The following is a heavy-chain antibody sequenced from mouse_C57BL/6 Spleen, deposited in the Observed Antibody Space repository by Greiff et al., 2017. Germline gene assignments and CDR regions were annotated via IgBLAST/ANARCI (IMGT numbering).Heavy chain of an antibody. Sequence: QVQLQQPGAELVKPGASVKVSCKASGYTFTSYWMHWVKQRPGQGLEWIGRIHPSDGDTNYNQKFKGKATLTVDKSSSTAYMQLSSLTSEDSAVYSCAMPEWLLQNSYAMDYWGQGTSVTVSS. CDR3: AMPEWLLQNSYAMDY. J-gene: IGHJ4*01. V-gene: IGHV1-74*01. CDR1: GYTFTSYW. D-gene: IGHD2-3*01. CDR2: IHPSDGDT.